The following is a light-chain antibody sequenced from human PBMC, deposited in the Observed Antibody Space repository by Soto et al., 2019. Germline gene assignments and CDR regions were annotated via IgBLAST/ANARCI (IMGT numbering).Light chain of an antibody. Sequence: DIVMTQSPLSLPVTPGEPASISCRSSQSLLHSNGYNYLDWYLQKPGQSPQLLVYLGSNRASGVPARFSGSRSGTDFTLKISRVEAEDVGVYYCMQALQSPFTFGGGTKVEIK. J-gene: IGKJ4*01. CDR3: MQALQSPFT. CDR1: QSLLHSNGYNY. CDR2: LGS. V-gene: IGKV2-28*01.